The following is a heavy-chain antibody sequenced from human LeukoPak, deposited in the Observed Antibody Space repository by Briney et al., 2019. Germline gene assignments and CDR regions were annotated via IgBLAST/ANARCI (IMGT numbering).Heavy chain of an antibody. Sequence: ETLSLTCTVSGGSISSYYWSWLRQPAGKGLEWLGRIYNSGSANYSPSLKSRVTMSVDTSKNQFSLKLRSVTAADTAVYYCARGTDGDYVDYWGQGTLVAVSA. J-gene: IGHJ4*02. CDR1: GGSISSYY. CDR3: ARGTDGDYVDY. CDR2: IYNSGSA. D-gene: IGHD4-17*01. V-gene: IGHV4-4*07.